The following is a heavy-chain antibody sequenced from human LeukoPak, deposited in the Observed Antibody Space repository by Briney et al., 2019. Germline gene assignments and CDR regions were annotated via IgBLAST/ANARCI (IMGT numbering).Heavy chain of an antibody. CDR2: IYPGDSDT. Sequence: GESLKISCKGSGYSFTSYWIGWVRQMPGKGLDWMGIIYPGDSDTRYSPSFQGQVTISADKSISTAYLQWSSLKASDTAMYYCARRGDYYYYGMDVWGQGTTVTVSS. J-gene: IGHJ6*02. V-gene: IGHV5-51*01. CDR1: GYSFTSYW. CDR3: ARRGDYYYYGMDV.